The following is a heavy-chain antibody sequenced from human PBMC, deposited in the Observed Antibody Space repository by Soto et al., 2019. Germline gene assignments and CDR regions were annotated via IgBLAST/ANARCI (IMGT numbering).Heavy chain of an antibody. Sequence: SETLSLTCAVSGGSISSGGYSWSWIRQPPGKGLEWVGYIYHSGSTYYNPSLKSRVTISVDRSKNQFSLKLSSVTAADTAVHYCARVTTHGGAFDIWGQGTMVTVSS. CDR3: ARVTTHGGAFDI. J-gene: IGHJ3*02. V-gene: IGHV4-30-2*01. D-gene: IGHD4-17*01. CDR1: GGSISSGGYS. CDR2: IYHSGST.